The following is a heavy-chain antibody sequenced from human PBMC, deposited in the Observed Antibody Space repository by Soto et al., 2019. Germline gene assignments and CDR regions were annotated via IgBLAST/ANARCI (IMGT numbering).Heavy chain of an antibody. CDR2: ISAYNGHT. CDR3: ARDRRPNCSGGSCYRMAH. J-gene: IGHJ4*02. V-gene: IGHV1-18*01. CDR1: GYTFTTYG. Sequence: QVQLVQSGAEVKKPGASVKVSCKASGYTFTTYGISWVRQAPGQGLEWMGWISAYNGHTNYAQKLQGRVTMTTDTSTSIAYMELRSLRSDDTAVYYCARDRRPNCSGGSCYRMAHWGQGTLVTVSS. D-gene: IGHD2-15*01.